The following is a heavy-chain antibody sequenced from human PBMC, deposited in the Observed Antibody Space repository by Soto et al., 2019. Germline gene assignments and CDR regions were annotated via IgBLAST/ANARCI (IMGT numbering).Heavy chain of an antibody. D-gene: IGHD2-15*01. Sequence: ASVKVSCKASGYTFTSYYMHWVRQAPGQGLERMGIINPSGGSTSYAQKFQGRVTMTRDTSTSTVYMELSSLRSEDTAVYYCARDLARDIVVVVAAARVGMDVWGQGTTVTVSS. CDR1: GYTFTSYY. CDR3: ARDLARDIVVVVAAARVGMDV. V-gene: IGHV1-46*01. J-gene: IGHJ6*02. CDR2: INPSGGST.